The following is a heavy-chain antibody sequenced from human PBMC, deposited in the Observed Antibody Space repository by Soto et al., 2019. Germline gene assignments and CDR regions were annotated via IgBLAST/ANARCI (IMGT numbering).Heavy chain of an antibody. CDR3: AKSDITMIVVVTTGGAFDI. V-gene: IGHV3-23*01. Sequence: GGSLRLSCAASGFTFSSYAMSWVRQAPGKGLEWVSAISGSGGSTYYADSVKGRFTISRDNSKNTLYLQMNSLRAEDTAVYYCAKSDITMIVVVTTGGAFDIWGQGAMVTVSS. CDR2: ISGSGGST. D-gene: IGHD3-22*01. J-gene: IGHJ3*02. CDR1: GFTFSSYA.